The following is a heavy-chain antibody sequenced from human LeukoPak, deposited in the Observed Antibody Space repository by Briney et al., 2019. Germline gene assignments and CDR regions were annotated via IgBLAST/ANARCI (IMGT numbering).Heavy chain of an antibody. V-gene: IGHV4-34*01. J-gene: IGHJ3*02. CDR2: INHSGST. D-gene: IGHD2-21*02. CDR3: EAYCGGDCYPIDAFDI. CDR1: GGSFSGYY. Sequence: SETLSLTCAVYGGSFSGYYWSWIRQPPGKGLEWIGEINHSGSTNYNPSLKSRVTISIDTSKNQFSLKLSSVTAADTAVYYCEAYCGGDCYPIDAFDIWGQGTMVTVSS.